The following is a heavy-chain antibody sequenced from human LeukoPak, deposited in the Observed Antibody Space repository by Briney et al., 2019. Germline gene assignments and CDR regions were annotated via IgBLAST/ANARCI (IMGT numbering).Heavy chain of an antibody. CDR1: GGSISSYY. Sequence: SETLSLTCTVSGGSISSYYWSWIRQPPGKGLEWIGYIYYSGSTNYNPSLKSRVTISVDTSKSQFSLKLSSVTAADTAVYYCAREKYYDSSGTIWGQGTLVTVSS. CDR2: IYYSGST. D-gene: IGHD3-22*01. V-gene: IGHV4-59*01. J-gene: IGHJ4*02. CDR3: AREKYYDSSGTI.